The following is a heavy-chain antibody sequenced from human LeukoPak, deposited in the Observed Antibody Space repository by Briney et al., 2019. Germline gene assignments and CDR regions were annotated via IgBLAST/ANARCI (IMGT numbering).Heavy chain of an antibody. D-gene: IGHD3-22*01. Sequence: GGSLILSCAASGFTFSSYEMNWVRQAPGKVLEWVSYISSSGSTRYNADSLKGRFTISRDNAKNSLYLQMNSLRAEDTAVYYCARDNYDSSTPYYFDYWGQGTLVTVSS. V-gene: IGHV3-48*03. CDR1: GFTFSSYE. CDR3: ARDNYDSSTPYYFDY. J-gene: IGHJ4*02. CDR2: ISSSGSTR.